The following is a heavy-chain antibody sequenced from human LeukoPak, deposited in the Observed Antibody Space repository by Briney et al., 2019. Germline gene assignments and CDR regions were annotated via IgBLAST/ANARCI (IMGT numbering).Heavy chain of an antibody. CDR2: ISGSGGDT. CDR3: AKGLRSGSAKYNCLDP. J-gene: IGHJ5*02. D-gene: IGHD3-10*01. Sequence: PGGSLRLSCAASGFTFSSYAMSWVRQAPGKGLEWVSAISGSGGDTYYADSVRGRFTISRDNSKNTLYLQMNSLRVEDTAVYYCAKGLRSGSAKYNCLDPWGQGTLVTVSS. V-gene: IGHV3-23*01. CDR1: GFTFSSYA.